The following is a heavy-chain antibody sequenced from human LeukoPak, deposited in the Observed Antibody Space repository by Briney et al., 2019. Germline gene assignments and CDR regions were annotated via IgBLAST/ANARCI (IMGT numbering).Heavy chain of an antibody. Sequence: GGSLRLSCAASGFTFRDYGINWVRQAPGKGLQWVSRIDWNGGGSAYADSVKGRVTISRDNAKNSLYLQMNSLRAEDTALYYCAKGGWFGELHSNGVVELDYWGQGTLVTVSS. CDR2: IDWNGGGS. CDR3: AKGGWFGELHSNGVVELDY. V-gene: IGHV3-20*04. D-gene: IGHD3-10*01. J-gene: IGHJ4*02. CDR1: GFTFRDYG.